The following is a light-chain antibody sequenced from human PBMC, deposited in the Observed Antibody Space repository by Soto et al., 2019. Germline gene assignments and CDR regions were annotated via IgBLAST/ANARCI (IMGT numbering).Light chain of an antibody. CDR2: GAF. CDR3: QQYNDWPLT. V-gene: IGKV3-15*01. J-gene: IGKJ1*01. CDR1: QSVSSN. Sequence: EILMTKSPVTLSVSPGERATLSCRASQSVSSNLAWYQQKPGQAPSLLIYGAFTRATGIPARVSGTGSGTEFTLTISSLQSEDFALYYCQQYNDWPLTFGQGTKVEI.